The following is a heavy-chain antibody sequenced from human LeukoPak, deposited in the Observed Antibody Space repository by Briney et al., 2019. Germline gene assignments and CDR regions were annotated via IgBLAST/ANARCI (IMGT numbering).Heavy chain of an antibody. CDR3: ARVLFDSGSYLLDC. CDR2: IYYSGST. V-gene: IGHV4-31*03. J-gene: IGHJ4*02. CDR1: GGSISSGGYY. Sequence: NSSETLSLTGTVSGGSISSGGYYWSWIRQHPGKGLEWIGYIYYSGSTYYNPSLKSRVTISVDTSKNQFSLKPSSVTAADTAVYYCARVLFDSGSYLLDCWGQGTLVTVSS. D-gene: IGHD1-26*01.